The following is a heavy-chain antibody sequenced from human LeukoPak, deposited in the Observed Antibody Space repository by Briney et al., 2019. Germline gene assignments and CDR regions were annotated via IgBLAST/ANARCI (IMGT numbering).Heavy chain of an antibody. CDR1: GFTFSSYS. CDR3: ARDWGGRSAVAGTFDY. V-gene: IGHV3-48*01. J-gene: IGHJ4*02. D-gene: IGHD6-19*01. Sequence: PGGSLRLSCAASGFTFSSYSMNWVRQAPGKGLEWVSYISSSSSTIYYADSVKGRFTISRDNAKNSLYLQMNSLRAEDTAVYYCARDWGGRSAVAGTFDYWGQGTLVTVSS. CDR2: ISSSSSTI.